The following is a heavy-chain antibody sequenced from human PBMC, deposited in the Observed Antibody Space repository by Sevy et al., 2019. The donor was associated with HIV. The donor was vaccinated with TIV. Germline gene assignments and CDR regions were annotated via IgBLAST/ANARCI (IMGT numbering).Heavy chain of an antibody. V-gene: IGHV3-7*01. CDR2: IKQDASVN. D-gene: IGHD6-13*01. CDR1: GFSLNTYW. Sequence: GGSLRLSCVASGFSLNTYWMLWVRQAPGKGLEWVANIKQDASVNYYADSVKGRFTISRDNARNLVSLQMNILRVEDTALYYCVRAIATVDSFWGQGTLVTVSS. J-gene: IGHJ4*02. CDR3: VRAIATVDSF.